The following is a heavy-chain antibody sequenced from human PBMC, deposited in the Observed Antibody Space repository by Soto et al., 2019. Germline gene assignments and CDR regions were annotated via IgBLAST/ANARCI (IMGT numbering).Heavy chain of an antibody. V-gene: IGHV3-49*03. CDR3: TRDLDYGDYIFDY. J-gene: IGHJ4*02. CDR1: GFTFGDYA. Sequence: GGSLRLSCTASGFTFGDYAMSRFRQAPGKGLEWVGFIRSKAYGGTTEYAASVKGRFTISRDDSKSIAYLQMNSLKTEDTAVYYCTRDLDYGDYIFDYWGQGTLVTVSS. CDR2: IRSKAYGGTT. D-gene: IGHD4-17*01.